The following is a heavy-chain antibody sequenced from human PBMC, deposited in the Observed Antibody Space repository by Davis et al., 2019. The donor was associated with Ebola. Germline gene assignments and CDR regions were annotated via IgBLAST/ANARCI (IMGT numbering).Heavy chain of an antibody. V-gene: IGHV3-74*01. D-gene: IGHD3-3*01. CDR1: GFTFSSYW. Sequence: HTGGSLRLSCAASGFTFSSYWMHWVRQAPGKGLVWVSRINSDGSSTGYADSVKGRFTISRENSKNILFLQMNSLGAEDTAMYYCAKDLRGYYGQADYWGQGTLVTVSS. J-gene: IGHJ4*02. CDR2: INSDGSST. CDR3: AKDLRGYYGQADY.